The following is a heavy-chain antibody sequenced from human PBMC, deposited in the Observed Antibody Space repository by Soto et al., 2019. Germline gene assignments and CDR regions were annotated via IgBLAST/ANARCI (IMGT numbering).Heavy chain of an antibody. J-gene: IGHJ6*01. CDR1: GFTFTNYG. CDR3: ARVITIFGLLAFMAV. V-gene: IGHV1-18*01. D-gene: IGHD2-15*01. Sequence: SVKVSCKASGFTFTNYGINWVRQAPGQGLEWMGWVTADNSSTTYAQNVLGRVTMTTDTSTNTAYMELRSLRSDDTAVYYCARVITIFGLLAFMAVSGQGTTDTVSS. CDR2: VTADNSST.